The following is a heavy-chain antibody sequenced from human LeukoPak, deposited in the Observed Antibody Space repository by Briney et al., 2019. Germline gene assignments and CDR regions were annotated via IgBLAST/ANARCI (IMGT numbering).Heavy chain of an antibody. CDR3: ARGSITGTTDYNWFDP. V-gene: IGHV3-33*01. CDR1: GFTFSSYG. J-gene: IGHJ5*02. CDR2: IWYDGSNK. Sequence: GRSLRLSCAASGFTFSSYGMHWVRQAPGKGLEWVAVIWYDGSNKYYADSVKGRFTISRDNSKNTLYLQMNSLRAEDTAVYYCARGSITGTTDYNWFDPWGQGTLVTVSS. D-gene: IGHD1-7*01.